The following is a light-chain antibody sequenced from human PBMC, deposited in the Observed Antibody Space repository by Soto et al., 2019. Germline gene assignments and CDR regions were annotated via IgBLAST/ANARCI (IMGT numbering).Light chain of an antibody. CDR3: QYYYTDRT. CDR1: QSISGW. J-gene: IGKJ1*01. CDR2: EAS. Sequence: MYKSPSTLSASVGDRVTITCRASQSISGWLAWYQQKPGTAPKLLIYEASILESGVPSRFSGSGSRTEFTLTSSIQHPDDLASYYYQYYYTDRTFGQGTMVDIK. V-gene: IGKV1-5*01.